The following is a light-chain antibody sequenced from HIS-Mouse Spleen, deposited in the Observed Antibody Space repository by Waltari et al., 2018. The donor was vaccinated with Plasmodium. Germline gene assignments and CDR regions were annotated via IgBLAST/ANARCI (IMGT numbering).Light chain of an antibody. Sequence: QSALTQPRSVSGSPGQSVTISCTGTSSDVGGYNYVPSYQQHPGKAPKLMIYDVSKRPSGVPDRFSGSKSGNTASLTISGLQAEDEADYYCCSYAGSYTLVFGGGTKLTVL. V-gene: IGLV2-11*01. J-gene: IGLJ2*01. CDR2: DVS. CDR3: CSYAGSYTLV. CDR1: SSDVGGYNY.